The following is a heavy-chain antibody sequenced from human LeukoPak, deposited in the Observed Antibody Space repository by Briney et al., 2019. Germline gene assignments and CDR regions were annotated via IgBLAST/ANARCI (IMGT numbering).Heavy chain of an antibody. J-gene: IGHJ4*02. D-gene: IGHD3-22*01. CDR2: IYTSGST. CDR1: GGSISSYY. Sequence: PSETLSLTCTVSGGSISSYYWSWIRQPAGKGLEWIGRIYTSGSTNYNPSLKSRVTMSVDTSKNQFSLKLSSVTAADTAVYYCARERPGYYDSSGYYGTVLDYWGQGTLVTVSS. CDR3: ARERPGYYDSSGYYGTVLDY. V-gene: IGHV4-4*07.